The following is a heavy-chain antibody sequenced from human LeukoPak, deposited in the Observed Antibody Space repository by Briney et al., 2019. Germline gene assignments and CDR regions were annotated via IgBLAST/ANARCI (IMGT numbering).Heavy chain of an antibody. CDR1: GFTFSSYA. Sequence: PGGSLRLSCAASGFTFSSYAMSWVRQAPGKGLEWVSAISGSGGSTYYADSEKGRFTISRDNSKNTLYLQMNSLRAEDTAVYYCAKYRSMILEWLTDYWGQGTLVTVSS. CDR3: AKYRSMILEWLTDY. D-gene: IGHD3-3*01. CDR2: ISGSGGST. V-gene: IGHV3-23*01. J-gene: IGHJ4*02.